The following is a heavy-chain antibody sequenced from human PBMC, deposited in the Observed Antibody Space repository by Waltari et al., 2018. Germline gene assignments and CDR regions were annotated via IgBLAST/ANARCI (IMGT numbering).Heavy chain of an antibody. D-gene: IGHD1-1*01. CDR3: VRVDNNGLEPFDY. CDR1: GFALSTYW. CDR2: INGEGSRM. Sequence: EVQLVESGGDLVQPGGSLSLSCAASGFALSTYWIHWVRTAPGKGLVWVSCINGEGSRMTYADSVKGLFTLSRDNAKSTVYMQMSSLRAEDTALYYCVRVDNNGLEPFDYWGQGTLVTVSS. J-gene: IGHJ4*02. V-gene: IGHV3-74*01.